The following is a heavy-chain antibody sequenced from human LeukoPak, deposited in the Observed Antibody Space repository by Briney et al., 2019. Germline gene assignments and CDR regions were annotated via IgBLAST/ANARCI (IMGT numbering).Heavy chain of an antibody. CDR1: GFTFSSYG. D-gene: IGHD5-12*01. CDR2: IRYDGSNK. V-gene: IGHV3-30*02. J-gene: IGHJ6*02. CDR3: AKDTLSGPAYYYGMDV. Sequence: PGGSLRLSCAASGFTFSSYGMHWVRQAPGKGLEWVAFIRYDGSNKYYADSVKGRFTISRDNSKNTLYLQMNSLRAEDTAVYYCAKDTLSGPAYYYGMDVWGQGTTVTVSS.